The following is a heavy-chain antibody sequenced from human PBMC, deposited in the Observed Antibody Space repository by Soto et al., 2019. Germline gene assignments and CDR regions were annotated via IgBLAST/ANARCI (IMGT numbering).Heavy chain of an antibody. CDR1: GFTFSSYG. D-gene: IGHD5-18*01. CDR3: AKAQYSYGPSYFDY. J-gene: IGHJ4*02. Sequence: QVQLVESGGGVVQPGRSPRLSCAASGFTFSSYGMHWVRQAPGKGLEWVAVISYDGSNKYYADSVKGRFTISRDNSKNTLYLQMNSLRAEDTAVYYCAKAQYSYGPSYFDYWGQGTLVTVSS. CDR2: ISYDGSNK. V-gene: IGHV3-30*18.